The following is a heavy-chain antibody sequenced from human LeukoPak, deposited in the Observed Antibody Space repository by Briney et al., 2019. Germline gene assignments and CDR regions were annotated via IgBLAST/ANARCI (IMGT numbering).Heavy chain of an antibody. Sequence: GGSLRLSCAASGFASTNYAMNWVRQAPGKGLEWVSVLIGSSGSTDYADSVKGRCTISRDNSKNTVFLQMNSLRAEDTAIYYCAKGAYDYIEIGYFDSWGQGTLVTVSS. V-gene: IGHV3-23*01. CDR1: GFASTNYA. D-gene: IGHD5-12*01. J-gene: IGHJ4*02. CDR3: AKGAYDYIEIGYFDS. CDR2: LIGSSGST.